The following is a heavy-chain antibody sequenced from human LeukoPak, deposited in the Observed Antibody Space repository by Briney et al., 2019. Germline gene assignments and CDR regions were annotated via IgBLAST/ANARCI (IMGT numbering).Heavy chain of an antibody. CDR3: ARDNGVGSSWFGYYYYGMDV. J-gene: IGHJ6*02. D-gene: IGHD6-13*01. Sequence: PGGSLRLSCAASGFTFSSYWMHWVRQGPGKGLVWVSRINSDGGSTSYADSVKGRFTISRDNAKNTLYLQMNSLRAEGTAVYYCARDNGVGSSWFGYYYYGMDVWGQGTTVTVSS. CDR1: GFTFSSYW. CDR2: INSDGGST. V-gene: IGHV3-74*01.